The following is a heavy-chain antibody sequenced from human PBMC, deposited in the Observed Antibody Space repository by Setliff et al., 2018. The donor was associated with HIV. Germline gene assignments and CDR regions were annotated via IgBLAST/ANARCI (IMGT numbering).Heavy chain of an antibody. CDR3: ASEAWTSYRSSSGYYYYYMDV. CDR2: IYYSGTT. J-gene: IGHJ6*03. V-gene: IGHV4-61*01. CDR1: CDSVSIASYY. D-gene: IGHD6-6*01. Sequence: LSLTCTVSCDSVSIASYYWSWIRQPPGKGLEWIGYIYYSGTTKYNPSLKSRVTISVDTSKNQFSLKLSSVTAADTAVYYCASEAWTSYRSSSGYYYYYMDVWGKGTTVTVSS.